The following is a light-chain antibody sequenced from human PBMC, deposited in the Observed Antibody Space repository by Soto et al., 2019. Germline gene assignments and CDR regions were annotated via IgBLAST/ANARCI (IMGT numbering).Light chain of an antibody. Sequence: QSALAQPPSVSGSPGQSVTISCTGTSTDFVSYNRVSWYQQPPGTAPKLIIYEASNRPSGVPGRLSGSKSGNTASLTISGLQAADEADYYCSLYTSEKTYVFGTGTKVTVL. CDR2: EAS. CDR3: SLYTSEKTYV. V-gene: IGLV2-18*01. J-gene: IGLJ1*01. CDR1: STDFVSYNR.